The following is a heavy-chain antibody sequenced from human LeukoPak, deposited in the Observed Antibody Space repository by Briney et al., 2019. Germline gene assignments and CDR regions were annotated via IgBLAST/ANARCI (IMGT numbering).Heavy chain of an antibody. D-gene: IGHD7-27*01. V-gene: IGHV3-15*01. CDR2: IKSKTDGGTT. CDR3: STDILETNWGGY. J-gene: IGHJ4*02. Sequence: SCKVSGYALTGLSMQWVRQAPGKGLEWVNRIKSKTDGGTTHYAAPVKGRFTISRDDSKDTLYLQMNSLKTEDTAVYYCSTDILETNWGGYWGQGTLVTVSP. CDR1: GYALTGLS.